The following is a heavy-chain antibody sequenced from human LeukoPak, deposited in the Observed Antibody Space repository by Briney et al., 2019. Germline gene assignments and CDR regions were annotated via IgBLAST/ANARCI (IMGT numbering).Heavy chain of an antibody. V-gene: IGHV1-69*13. D-gene: IGHD3-16*02. Sequence: GASVKVSCKASGGTFSSYAISWVRQAPGQGLEWMGGIIPIFGTANYAQKFQGRVTITADESTSTAYMELSSLRSEDTAVYYCARGAMITFGGVIVIDAFDIWGQGTMVTVSS. CDR3: ARGAMITFGGVIVIDAFDI. CDR2: IIPIFGTA. J-gene: IGHJ3*02. CDR1: GGTFSSYA.